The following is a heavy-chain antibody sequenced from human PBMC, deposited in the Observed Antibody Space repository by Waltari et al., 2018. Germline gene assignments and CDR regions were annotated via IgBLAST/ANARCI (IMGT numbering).Heavy chain of an antibody. CDR2: IYYRGST. D-gene: IGHD4-4*01. V-gene: IGHV4-39*07. Sequence: QLQLQESGPGLVKPSETLSLTCTVSGGSISSSSYYWGWIRQPPGKGLEWIGSIYYRGSTYYTPSLKSRVTISVDTSKNQFSLKLSSVTAADTAVYYCARDRVMTTVYGGLDYWGQGTLVTVSS. CDR3: ARDRVMTTVYGGLDY. CDR1: GGSISSSSYY. J-gene: IGHJ4*02.